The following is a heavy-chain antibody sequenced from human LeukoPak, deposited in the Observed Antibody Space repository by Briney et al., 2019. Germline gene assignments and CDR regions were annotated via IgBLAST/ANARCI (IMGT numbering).Heavy chain of an antibody. D-gene: IGHD3-10*01. V-gene: IGHV4-38-2*02. Sequence: KPSETLSLTCTVSGYSISSGYYWGWIRQPPGKGLEWIGSIYHSGSTYYNPSLKSRVTISVDTSKNQFSLKLSSVTAADTAVHYCARLRYYGSGSYSRYFFDYWGQGTLVTVSS. CDR1: GYSISSGYY. CDR2: IYHSGST. J-gene: IGHJ4*02. CDR3: ARLRYYGSGSYSRYFFDY.